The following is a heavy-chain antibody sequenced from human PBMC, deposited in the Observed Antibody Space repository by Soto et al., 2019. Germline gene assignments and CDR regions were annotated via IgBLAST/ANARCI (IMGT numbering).Heavy chain of an antibody. CDR1: GFTFSSHW. D-gene: IGHD2-2*01. Sequence: GGSPRLLCVASGFTFSSHWLSWVSQAPGNGLERVANIKQDGSEKYYADSVKGRFTNSRDNAKNSLYLQMNSLRAEDTAVYYCARSPVPAANCGMDVWSQGTTVTVPS. V-gene: IGHV3-7*03. J-gene: IGHJ6*02. CDR2: IKQDGSEK. CDR3: ARSPVPAANCGMDV.